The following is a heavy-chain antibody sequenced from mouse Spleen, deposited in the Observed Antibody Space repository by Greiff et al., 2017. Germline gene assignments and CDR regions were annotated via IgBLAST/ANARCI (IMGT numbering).Heavy chain of an antibody. CDR2: INPSSGYT. V-gene: IGHV1-4*01. D-gene: IGHD2-2*01. CDR3: ARTPIYYGYDGREYYFDY. J-gene: IGHJ2*01. CDR1: GYTFTSYT. Sequence: QVQLQQSGAELARPGASVKMSCKASGYTFTSYTMHWVKQRPGQGLEWIGYINPSSGYTKYNQKFKDKATLTADKSSSTAYMQLSSLTSEDSAVYYCARTPIYYGYDGREYYFDYWGQGTTLTVSS.